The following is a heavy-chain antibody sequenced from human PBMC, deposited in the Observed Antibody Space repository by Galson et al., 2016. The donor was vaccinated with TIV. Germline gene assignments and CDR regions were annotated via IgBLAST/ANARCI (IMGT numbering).Heavy chain of an antibody. Sequence: SLRLSCAASGFTVNAYHMSWVRQAPGKGLEWVSVIYSGGDTYYSDSVKGRFTISRDNSKNTVHLQMNSLRVEDTAVYYCARKDSSVHGDLRGAFDVWGQGTEVIVSS. CDR3: ARKDSSVHGDLRGAFDV. CDR1: GFTVNAYH. CDR2: IYSGGDT. J-gene: IGHJ3*01. D-gene: IGHD4-17*01. V-gene: IGHV3-53*01.